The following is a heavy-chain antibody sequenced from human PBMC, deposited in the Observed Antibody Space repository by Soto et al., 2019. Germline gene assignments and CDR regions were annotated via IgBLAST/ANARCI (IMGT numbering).Heavy chain of an antibody. CDR2: ISSSSSYI. CDR1: GFTFSSYS. CDR3: ARVGCSSTSCHYYYYYMDV. J-gene: IGHJ6*03. V-gene: IGHV3-21*01. Sequence: GGSLRLSCAASGFTFSSYSMNWVRQAPGKGLEWVSSISSSSSYIYYADSVKGRFTISRDNAKNSLYLQMNSLRAEDTAVYYCARVGCSSTSCHYYYYYMDVWGKGTTVTVSS. D-gene: IGHD2-2*01.